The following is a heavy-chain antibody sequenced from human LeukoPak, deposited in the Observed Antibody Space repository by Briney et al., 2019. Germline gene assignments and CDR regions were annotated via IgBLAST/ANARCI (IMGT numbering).Heavy chain of an antibody. CDR2: IYHSGST. J-gene: IGHJ5*02. CDR1: GGSISSTNL. V-gene: IGHV4-4*02. D-gene: IGHD5-18*01. Sequence: SETLSLTCAVSGGSISSTNLWNWVRQPPGKGLEWIGEIYHSGSTNYNPSLRSRVSISIDKSKNQFSLKLSSVTAADTAIYYCARDDFVDIAMVRLYHWGQGTLVTVSS. CDR3: ARDDFVDIAMVRLYH.